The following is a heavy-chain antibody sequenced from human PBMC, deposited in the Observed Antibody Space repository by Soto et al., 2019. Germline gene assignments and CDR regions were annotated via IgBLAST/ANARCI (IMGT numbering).Heavy chain of an antibody. D-gene: IGHD5-18*01. CDR2: IRSKAYGGTT. V-gene: IGHV3-49*03. J-gene: IGHJ4*02. CDR3: TRDLGYSYGYLFDY. Sequence: GVSLRLSCTASGFTFGAYAMSWFRQAPGKGLEWVGFIRSKAYGGTTEYAASVKGRFTISRDDSKSIAYLQMNSLKTEDTAVYYCTRDLGYSYGYLFDYWGQGTLVTVSS. CDR1: GFTFGAYA.